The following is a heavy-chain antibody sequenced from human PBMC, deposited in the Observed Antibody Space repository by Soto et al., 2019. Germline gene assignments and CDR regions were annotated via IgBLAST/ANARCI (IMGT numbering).Heavy chain of an antibody. CDR2: IIPLLGIT. D-gene: IGHD1-20*01. CDR3: ARALRSITGTTSSEDFRH. Sequence: QAQLMQSGAEVKKPGSSVQVSCKASGGTFSGYAINGVRQAPGQGLERMGGIIPLLGITDYGQKFQGRITIAADESTGTAYMDLRGLRSADTAVYYCARALRSITGTTSSEDFRHWGKGTVVSVSS. J-gene: IGHJ1*01. CDR1: GGTFSGYA. V-gene: IGHV1-69*01.